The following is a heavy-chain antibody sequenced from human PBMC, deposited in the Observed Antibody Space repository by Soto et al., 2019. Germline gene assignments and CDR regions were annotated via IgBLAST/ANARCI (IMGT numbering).Heavy chain of an antibody. CDR2: ISAYDGNT. D-gene: IGHD2-8*01. J-gene: IGHJ4*01. Sequence: QGQLVQSGAEVKKPGASLKVSCKASGYTFHMFGYTWVRQAPVQGLVCVGWISAYDGNTAYGKHFPGRASLPTDATEITAYMDFRSLTSAEPAVYFCARTRRLYLNDGQVGCGASKEDYRGQGAMLALS. CDR3: ARTRRLYLNDGQVGCGASKEDY. CDR1: GYTFHMFG. V-gene: IGHV1-18*01.